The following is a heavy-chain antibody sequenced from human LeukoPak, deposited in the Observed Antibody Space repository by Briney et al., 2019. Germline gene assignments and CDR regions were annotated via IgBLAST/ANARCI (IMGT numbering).Heavy chain of an antibody. V-gene: IGHV1-18*01. Sequence: ASVKVSCKASGYTFTSYGISWARQAPGQGREWVGGISAYNGNTNYAQKLQGRVTMNTDTSTSTAYMELRSLRSDDTAVYYCASLYCSGGSCYLGFDYWGQGTLVTVSS. J-gene: IGHJ4*02. CDR3: ASLYCSGGSCYLGFDY. CDR2: ISAYNGNT. D-gene: IGHD2-15*01. CDR1: GYTFTSYG.